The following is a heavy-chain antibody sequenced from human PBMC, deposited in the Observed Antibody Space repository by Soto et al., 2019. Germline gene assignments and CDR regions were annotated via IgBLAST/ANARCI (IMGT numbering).Heavy chain of an antibody. Sequence: VESLKISFKCSGYSFTSYLICFVLQMPGKGLEWMWIIYPGDSDTRYSPSFQGQVNISADKSISTAYLQWSSLKASDTAMYYCESNYTGYYYYGMEVWGQGTTVTVSS. J-gene: IGHJ6*02. CDR1: GYSFTSYL. CDR2: IYPGDSDT. CDR3: ESNYTGYYYYGMEV. D-gene: IGHD2-2*02. V-gene: IGHV5-51*01.